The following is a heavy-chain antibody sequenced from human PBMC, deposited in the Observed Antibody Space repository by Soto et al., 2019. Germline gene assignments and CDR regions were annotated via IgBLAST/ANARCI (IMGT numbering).Heavy chain of an antibody. Sequence: EVQLVETGGGLIQPGGSLRLSCAASGFTVSSNYMSRVRQAPGKGLEWVSVIYSGGSTYYADSVKGRFTISRDNSKNTLYLQMNSLRAEDTAVYYCARLGGSSSWYYYGMDVWGQGTTVTVSS. V-gene: IGHV3-53*02. J-gene: IGHJ6*02. CDR2: IYSGGST. D-gene: IGHD6-13*01. CDR1: GFTVSSNY. CDR3: ARLGGSSSWYYYGMDV.